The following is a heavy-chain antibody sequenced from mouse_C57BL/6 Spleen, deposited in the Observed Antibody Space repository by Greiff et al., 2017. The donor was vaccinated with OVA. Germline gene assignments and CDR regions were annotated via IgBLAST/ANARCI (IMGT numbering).Heavy chain of an antibody. Sequence: QVQLKQPGAELVKPGASVKLSCKASGYTFTSYWMHWVKQRPGRGLEWIGRIDPNSGGTKYNEKFKSKATLTVDKPSSTAYMQLSSLTSEDSAVYCCARPYDYDVFDYWGQGTTLTVSS. CDR2: IDPNSGGT. CDR1: GYTFTSYW. D-gene: IGHD2-4*01. J-gene: IGHJ2*01. CDR3: ARPYDYDVFDY. V-gene: IGHV1-72*01.